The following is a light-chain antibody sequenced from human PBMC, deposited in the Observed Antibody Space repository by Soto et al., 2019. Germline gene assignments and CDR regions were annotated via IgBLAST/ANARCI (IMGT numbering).Light chain of an antibody. CDR3: QQYNNWPWT. V-gene: IGKV3-15*01. CDR1: QSISDT. Sequence: EIMMTQSPATLSVSPGGRATLSCRASQSISDTLAWYQQKPGQAPRLLIYGASKRATGFPARFSGSGSGTDFTLTISSLQSQDFAVYYCQQYNNWPWTFGQGTKVEIK. J-gene: IGKJ1*01. CDR2: GAS.